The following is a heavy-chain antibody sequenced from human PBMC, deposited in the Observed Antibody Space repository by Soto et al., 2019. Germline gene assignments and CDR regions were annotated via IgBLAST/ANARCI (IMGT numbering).Heavy chain of an antibody. J-gene: IGHJ4*02. D-gene: IGHD1-1*01. CDR3: LRVDWNDAGS. CDR1: WDSFSSPIAT. Sequence: SQPLSLTCSISWDSFSSPIATRECIRQSPSRGLEWLGRTRYTSKWSYEYALSVKGRITISPDTSKNHFSLQLDSVTPEDTAVYYCLRVDWNDAGSWGQGTLVTVSS. CDR2: TRYTSKWSY. V-gene: IGHV6-1*01.